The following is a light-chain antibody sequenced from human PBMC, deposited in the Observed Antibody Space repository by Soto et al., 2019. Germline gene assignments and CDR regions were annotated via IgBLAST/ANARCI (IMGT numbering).Light chain of an antibody. V-gene: IGLV2-14*01. Sequence: QSALTQPASVSGFHGQSITISCTGTSSDVGGYNYVSWYQQHPGKAPKLMIYEVSNRPSGVSNRFSGSKSGNTASLTISGLQAEDEADYYCSSYTRSSAVVFGGGTKVTVL. CDR2: EVS. CDR3: SSYTRSSAVV. CDR1: SSDVGGYNY. J-gene: IGLJ2*01.